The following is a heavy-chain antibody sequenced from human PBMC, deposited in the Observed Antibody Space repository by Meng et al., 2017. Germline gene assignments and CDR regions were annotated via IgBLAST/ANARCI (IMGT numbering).Heavy chain of an antibody. D-gene: IGHD6-19*01. CDR1: GGSISSVDW. CDR2: IYHGGNT. V-gene: IGHV4/OR15-8*02. J-gene: IGHJ4*02. Sequence: QVQLQGAGPGRVKPSGTLSLHLLVSGGSISSVDWWSWVRQPPGKGLEWIGEIYHGGNTNYNPSLKSRVTISIDKSKNQFSLKLSSVTAADTAVYYCASWIYSCGWQWGQGTLVTVSS. CDR3: ASWIYSCGWQ.